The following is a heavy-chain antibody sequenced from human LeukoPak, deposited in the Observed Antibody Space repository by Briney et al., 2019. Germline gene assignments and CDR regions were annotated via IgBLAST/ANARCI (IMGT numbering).Heavy chain of an antibody. J-gene: IGHJ5*02. Sequence: GSLRLSCAASGFTFSTYAMNWVRQAPGKGLEWVSVISGSGGSTYYADSVKGRFTISRDNSKNTLYLQINSLRVEDTAVYYCAKAGPASSDYLNWFDPWGQGTLVTVSS. CDR1: GFTFSTYA. V-gene: IGHV3-23*01. D-gene: IGHD3-22*01. CDR3: AKAGPASSDYLNWFDP. CDR2: ISGSGGST.